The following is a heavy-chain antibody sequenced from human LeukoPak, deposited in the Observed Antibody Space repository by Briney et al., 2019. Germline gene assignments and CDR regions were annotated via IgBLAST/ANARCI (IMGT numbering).Heavy chain of an antibody. D-gene: IGHD2/OR15-2a*01. CDR3: EKVIVPNSLCNYYYMDV. CDR1: GFTFSIYG. CDR2: IPSVGRNT. V-gene: IGHV3-30*18. Sequence: PGESMRLSCAASGFTFSIYGMHWVRQAPSKGLEWVAVIPSVGRNTNYANSVKGRFTIPRDQPTNTLNLQMNSLRAEDTAVYYCEKVIVPNSLCNYYYMDVGGKGTTVPVTS. J-gene: IGHJ6*03.